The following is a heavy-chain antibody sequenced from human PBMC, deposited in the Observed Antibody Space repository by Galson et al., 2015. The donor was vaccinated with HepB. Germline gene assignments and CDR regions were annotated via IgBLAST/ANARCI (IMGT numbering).Heavy chain of an antibody. CDR1: GYTFTSYA. CDR3: ARDGRLLRFREPILGWYFDL. Sequence: SVKVSCKASGYTFTSYAMHWVRQAPGQRLEWMGWINAGNGNTKYSQKFQGRVTITRDTSASTAYMELSSLRSEDTAVYYCARDGRLLRFREPILGWYFDLWGRGTLVTVSS. V-gene: IGHV1-3*01. J-gene: IGHJ2*01. D-gene: IGHD3-10*01. CDR2: INAGNGNT.